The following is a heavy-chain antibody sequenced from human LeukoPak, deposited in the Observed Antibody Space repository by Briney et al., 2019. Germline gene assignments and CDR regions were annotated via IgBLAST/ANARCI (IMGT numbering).Heavy chain of an antibody. V-gene: IGHV3-53*01. CDR2: IYGGGGT. J-gene: IGHJ6*02. CDR1: GLTFSSYA. D-gene: IGHD2-2*01. CDR3: ARDTSGYYAMDV. Sequence: GGSLRLSCAASGLTFSSYAMSWVRQAPGKGLEWVSVIYGGGGTYYADSVTGRFTISRDHSKNTVYLQMNSLRAEDTAVYYCARDTSGYYAMDVWGQGTTVTVSS.